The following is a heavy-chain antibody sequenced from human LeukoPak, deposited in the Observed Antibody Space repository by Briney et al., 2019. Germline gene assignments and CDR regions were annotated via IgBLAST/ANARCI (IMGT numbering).Heavy chain of an antibody. Sequence: GGSLRLSCAASGFTFSDHYMDWVRQAPGKGLEWVGRVRNKANSYTKEYAASGKGRLTISRDDSKNSLYLQMTSLETEDTAVYYCARGHGTSWTHFDYWGQGTLVTVSS. J-gene: IGHJ4*02. D-gene: IGHD6-13*01. V-gene: IGHV3-72*01. CDR2: VRNKANSYTK. CDR3: ARGHGTSWTHFDY. CDR1: GFTFSDHY.